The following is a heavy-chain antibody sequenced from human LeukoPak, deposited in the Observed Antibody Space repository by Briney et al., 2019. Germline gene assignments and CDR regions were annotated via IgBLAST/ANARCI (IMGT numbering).Heavy chain of an antibody. CDR3: AREIRYSSSSNPPFDP. CDR2: IKQDGSEK. CDR1: GFTFSSYW. V-gene: IGHV3-7*01. J-gene: IGHJ5*02. Sequence: GGSLRLSCAASGFTFSSYWMSWVRQAPGKGLEWVANIKQDGSEKYYVDSVKGRFTISRDNAKNSLYLQMNSLRAEDTAVYYCAREIRYSSSSNPPFDPWGQGTLVTVSS. D-gene: IGHD6-6*01.